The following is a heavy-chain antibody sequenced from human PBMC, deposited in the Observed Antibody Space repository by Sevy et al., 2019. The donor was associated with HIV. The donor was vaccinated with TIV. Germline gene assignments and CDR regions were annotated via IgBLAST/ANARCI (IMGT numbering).Heavy chain of an antibody. CDR1: GFTFSSYE. J-gene: IGHJ6*02. V-gene: IGHV3-48*03. CDR3: ARELGGVIAPLGGMDV. CDR2: ISSSGSTI. Sequence: GGSLRLSCAASGFTFSSYEMNWVRQAPGKGLEWVSYISSSGSTIYYADSVKGRFTISRDNAKNSLYLQMNSLRAEDTAVYYCARELGGVIAPLGGMDVWGQGTTVTVSS. D-gene: IGHD3-16*02.